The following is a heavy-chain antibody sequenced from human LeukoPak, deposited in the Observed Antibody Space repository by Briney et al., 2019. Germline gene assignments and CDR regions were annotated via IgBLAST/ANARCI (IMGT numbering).Heavy chain of an antibody. CDR3: ARSGYDYQADY. CDR2: INHSGST. D-gene: IGHD5-12*01. CDR1: GGSFSGYY. J-gene: IGHJ4*02. Sequence: SETLSLTCAVYGGSFSGYYWSWIRQPPGKGLEWIGEINHSGSTNYNPSLKSRVTISVDTSKNQFSLKLSSVTAADTAVYYCARSGYDYQADYWGQGTLVTVSS. V-gene: IGHV4-34*01.